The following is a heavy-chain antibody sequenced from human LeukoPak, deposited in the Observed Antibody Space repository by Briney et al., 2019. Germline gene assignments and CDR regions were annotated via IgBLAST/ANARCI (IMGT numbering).Heavy chain of an antibody. V-gene: IGHV4-34*01. J-gene: IGHJ4*02. CDR1: GGSFSGYY. CDR3: ARGPAVARFDY. D-gene: IGHD6-19*01. Sequence: SETLSLTCAVYGGSFSGYYWSWIRQPPGKGLEWIGEINHSGSTNYNPSLKSRVTISVDTSKSQFSLKLNSVTAADTAVYYCARGPAVARFDYWGQGTLVTVSS. CDR2: INHSGST.